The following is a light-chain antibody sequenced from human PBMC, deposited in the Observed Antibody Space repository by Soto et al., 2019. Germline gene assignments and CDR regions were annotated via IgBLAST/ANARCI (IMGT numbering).Light chain of an antibody. CDR3: SSYAASNTLI. CDR1: SSDVGGYNY. CDR2: EVT. J-gene: IGLJ2*01. V-gene: IGLV2-8*01. Sequence: QSSLTQPPSASGSPGQSVTISCTGTSSDVGGYNYVSWYQQHPGKAPKLMIYEVTKRPSGVPDRFSGSKSGNTASLTVSGLQAEDEADYYCSSYAASNTLIFGGGTKVTVL.